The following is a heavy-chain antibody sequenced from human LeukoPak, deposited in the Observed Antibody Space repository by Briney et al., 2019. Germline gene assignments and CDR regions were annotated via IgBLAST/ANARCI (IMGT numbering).Heavy chain of an antibody. D-gene: IGHD3-10*01. J-gene: IGHJ6*02. Sequence: GGSLRLSCAASGFTFNTFNMNWVRQAPGKGLEWVSAISGSGGSTYYTDSVKGRFTISRDNSKNTLYLQMNSLRAEDTAVYYCAKDQIGPRITMVRGPLDVWGQGTTVTVSS. CDR2: ISGSGGST. CDR1: GFTFNTFN. V-gene: IGHV3-23*01. CDR3: AKDQIGPRITMVRGPLDV.